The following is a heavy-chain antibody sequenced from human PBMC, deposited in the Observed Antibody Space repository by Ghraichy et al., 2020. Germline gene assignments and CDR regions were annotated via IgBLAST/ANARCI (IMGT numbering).Heavy chain of an antibody. D-gene: IGHD3-10*01. CDR2: IYYSGST. Sequence: SETLSLTCTVSGGSISSSSYYWGWIRQPPGKGLEWIGSIYYSGSTYYNPSLKSRVTISVDTSKNQFSLKLSSVTAADTAVYYCARKAYGSGSSNWFDPWGQGTLVTVSS. J-gene: IGHJ5*02. CDR3: ARKAYGSGSSNWFDP. CDR1: GGSISSSSYY. V-gene: IGHV4-39*01.